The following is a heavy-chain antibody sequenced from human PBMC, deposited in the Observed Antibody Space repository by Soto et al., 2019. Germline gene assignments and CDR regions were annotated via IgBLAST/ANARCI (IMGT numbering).Heavy chain of an antibody. CDR1: GGSISSYY. CDR3: ARDFVVVPAAIYYYYGMDV. J-gene: IGHJ6*02. D-gene: IGHD2-2*01. Sequence: SETLSLTCTVSGGSISSYYWSWIRQPAGKGLEWIGRIYTSGSTNYNPSLKSRVTMSVDTSKNQFSLKLSSVTAADTAVYYCARDFVVVPAAIYYYYGMDVWGQGTTVTVSS. V-gene: IGHV4-4*07. CDR2: IYTSGST.